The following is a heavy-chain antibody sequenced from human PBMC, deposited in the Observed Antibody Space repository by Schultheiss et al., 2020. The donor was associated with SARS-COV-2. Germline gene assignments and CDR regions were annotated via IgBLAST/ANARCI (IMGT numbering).Heavy chain of an antibody. CDR3: AKDRGWLQQEPGDY. CDR1: GFTFSSYA. J-gene: IGHJ4*02. D-gene: IGHD5-24*01. CDR2: ISSSSSYI. V-gene: IGHV3-23*01. Sequence: GGSLRLSCTASGFTFSSYAMNWVRQAPGKGLEWVSSISSSSSYIYYADSVKGRFTISRDNSKNTLYLQMNSLRAEDTAVYYCAKDRGWLQQEPGDYWGQGTLVTVSS.